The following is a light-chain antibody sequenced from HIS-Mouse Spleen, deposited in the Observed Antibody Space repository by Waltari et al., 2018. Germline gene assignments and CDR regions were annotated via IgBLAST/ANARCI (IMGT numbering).Light chain of an antibody. CDR1: SSDVGRSNY. V-gene: IGLV2-8*01. CDR3: SSYAGSNNLV. CDR2: EVS. Sequence: QSALTQPPSASGPPGQSVTISCTGTSSDVGRSNYVSWYQQHPGKAPKLMIYEVSKRPSGVPDRFSGSKSGNTASLTVSGLQAEDEADYYCSSYAGSNNLVFGGGTKLTVL. J-gene: IGLJ3*02.